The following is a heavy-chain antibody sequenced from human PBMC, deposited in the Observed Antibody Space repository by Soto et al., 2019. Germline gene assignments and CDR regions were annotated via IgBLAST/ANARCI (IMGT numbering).Heavy chain of an antibody. CDR2: ISGSGGST. CDR1: GFTFSSYA. J-gene: IGHJ4*02. V-gene: IGHV3-23*01. Sequence: EVQLLESGGGLVQPGGSLRLSCAASGFTFSSYAMSWVRQAPGKGLDWVSNISGSGGSTYYADSVKGRFTISRDNSKNTLHLQMNSLRVEDTAVYYCAKRGRGAVPFDYWGQGTLVTVSS. D-gene: IGHD3-16*01. CDR3: AKRGRGAVPFDY.